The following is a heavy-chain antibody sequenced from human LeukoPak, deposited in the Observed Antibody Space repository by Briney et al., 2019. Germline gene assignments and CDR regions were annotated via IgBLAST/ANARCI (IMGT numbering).Heavy chain of an antibody. Sequence: SQTLSLTCAISGDSVSSNTAAWNWIRQSPSRGLEWLGRTYYRSNWYNDYSPSVKSRIIINPDTSKNQFSLQLNSVTPEDTAVYYCANRIPIHWGQGTLVTVSS. D-gene: IGHD1-14*01. CDR3: ANRIPIH. J-gene: IGHJ4*02. CDR1: GDSVSSNTAA. CDR2: TYYRSNWYN. V-gene: IGHV6-1*01.